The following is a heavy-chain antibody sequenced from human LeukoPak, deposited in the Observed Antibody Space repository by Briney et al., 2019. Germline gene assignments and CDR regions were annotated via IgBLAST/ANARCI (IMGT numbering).Heavy chain of an antibody. CDR1: GGSISSGGYS. CDR2: IYHSGST. CDR3: ARGGAVVPAAYLEGIWFDP. D-gene: IGHD2-2*01. Sequence: SETLSLTCAVSGGSISSGGYSWSWIRQPPGKGLEWIGYIYHSGSTCYNPSLKSRVTISVDRSKNQFSLKLSSVTAADTAVYYCARGGAVVPAAYLEGIWFDPWGQGTLVTVSS. J-gene: IGHJ5*02. V-gene: IGHV4-30-2*01.